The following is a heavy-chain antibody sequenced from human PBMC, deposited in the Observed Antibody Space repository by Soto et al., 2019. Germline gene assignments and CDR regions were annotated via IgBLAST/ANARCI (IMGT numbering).Heavy chain of an antibody. CDR2: INPKSGYT. CDR3: ARYTGSNSLFDS. V-gene: IGHV1-2*02. D-gene: IGHD1-26*01. Sequence: QVQLVQSGAEVKKPGASVSVSCKASGYTFTGDYLHWVRQAPGQGLEWMAWINPKSGYTKSAQKFQARVTLTRDTSISTAYMELRSLRSEDTAVXXCARYTGSNSLFDSWGQGTLVTVSS. CDR1: GYTFTGDY. J-gene: IGHJ4*02.